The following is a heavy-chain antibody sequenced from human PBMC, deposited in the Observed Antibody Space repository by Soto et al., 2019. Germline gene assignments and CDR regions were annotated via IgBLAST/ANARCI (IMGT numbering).Heavy chain of an antibody. Sequence: PGESLSISCKVAGDRFSTFGIGWVRKMPGKGLEWMGIIYPGDSGTRYSPAFQGQVTISADKSISTAYLQWSSLKASDTAMYYCARPGGDYSRYGMDVWGQGTTVPVSS. V-gene: IGHV5-51*01. J-gene: IGHJ6*02. CDR2: IYPGDSGT. CDR1: GDRFSTFG. D-gene: IGHD4-17*01. CDR3: ARPGGDYSRYGMDV.